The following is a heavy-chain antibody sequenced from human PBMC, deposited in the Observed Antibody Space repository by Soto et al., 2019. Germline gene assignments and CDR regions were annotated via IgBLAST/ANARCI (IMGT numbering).Heavy chain of an antibody. D-gene: IGHD2-2*01. CDR2: IYYAGTT. CDR1: DGNIINYG. V-gene: IGHV4-59*08. J-gene: IGHJ5*02. CDR3: ARLGKYYQSLDP. Sequence: SETNCVPNTVADGNIINYGWSWIRKKTGKGLEWVGYIYYAGTTSYNPSLKSRVTISLETSKSQFSLRLSSVTAADTAVYYCARLGKYYQSLDPWGPGTLVTVSS.